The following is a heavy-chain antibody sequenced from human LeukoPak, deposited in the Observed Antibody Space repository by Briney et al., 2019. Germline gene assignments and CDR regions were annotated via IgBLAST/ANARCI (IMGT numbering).Heavy chain of an antibody. V-gene: IGHV4-59*12. CDR3: ARVGSSGYLEY. Sequence: SETLSLTCTVSGGSISTYFWSWLRQPPGKGLEWIGYTYYSGSTNYNPSLKSRVTISGDTSKNWLSLRLSSVTAADTAVYYCARVGSSGYLEYWGQGTLVTVSS. J-gene: IGHJ4*02. CDR1: GGSISTYF. CDR2: TYYSGST. D-gene: IGHD3-22*01.